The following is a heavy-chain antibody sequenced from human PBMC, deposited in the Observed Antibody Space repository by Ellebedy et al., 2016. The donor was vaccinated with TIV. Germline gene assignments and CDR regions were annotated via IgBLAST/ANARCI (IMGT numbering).Heavy chain of an antibody. D-gene: IGHD2-21*02. CDR2: ISAYNGNT. CDR3: ARENYIVVVTAKSYGMDV. Sequence: AASVKVSCKASGYTFTSYGISWVRQAPGQGLEWMGWISAYNGNTNYAQKLQGRVTMTTDTSTSTAYMELRSLRSDDTAVYYCARENYIVVVTAKSYGMDVWGQGTTVTVSS. J-gene: IGHJ6*02. CDR1: GYTFTSYG. V-gene: IGHV1-18*01.